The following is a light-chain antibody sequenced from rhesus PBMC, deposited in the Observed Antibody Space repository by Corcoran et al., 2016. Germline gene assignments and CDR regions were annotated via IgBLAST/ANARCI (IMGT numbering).Light chain of an antibody. CDR3: LQGYSTPWT. J-gene: IGKJ1*01. CDR1: QGISDY. CDR2: AAS. V-gene: IGKV1-36*02. Sequence: DIQMTQSPSSLSASVGDRVTITCRASQGISDYLNWYQQKPGKAPKRLIYAASSLESGVPSRFSGSGAGTDFKLPISSLQPEDFAAYYCLQGYSTPWTCGQGTKVEIK.